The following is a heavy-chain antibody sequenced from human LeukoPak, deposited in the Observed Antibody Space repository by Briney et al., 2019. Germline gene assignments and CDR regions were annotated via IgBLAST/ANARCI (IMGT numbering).Heavy chain of an antibody. CDR1: GGSISSYY. Sequence: SETLSLTCTVSGGSISSYYWSWIRRPAGKGLEWIGRIYTSGSTNYNPSLKSRVTISIDTSKNQMSLKLRSVIAADTAVYYCARHDYFDYWGQGTLVTVSS. V-gene: IGHV4-4*07. CDR3: ARHDYFDY. CDR2: IYTSGST. J-gene: IGHJ4*02.